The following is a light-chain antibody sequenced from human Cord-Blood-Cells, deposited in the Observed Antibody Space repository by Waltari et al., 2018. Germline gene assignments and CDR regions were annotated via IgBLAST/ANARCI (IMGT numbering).Light chain of an antibody. V-gene: IGLV2-14*01. Sequence: QSALTQPASVSGSPGQSITLSCTATSSDVGGYNYVSWYPQHPGKAPKLMIYEVSKRPSAVSHRSSGSKTGNTAPLTIAGLQAEDEADYYCSSYTSSSTYVFGTGTKVTVL. J-gene: IGLJ1*01. CDR3: SSYTSSSTYV. CDR2: EVS. CDR1: SSDVGGYNY.